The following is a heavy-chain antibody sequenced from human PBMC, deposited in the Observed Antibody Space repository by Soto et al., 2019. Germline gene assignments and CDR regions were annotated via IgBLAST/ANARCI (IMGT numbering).Heavy chain of an antibody. CDR2: VYYSGST. CDR1: GGSISSYY. V-gene: IGHV4-59*01. Sequence: SETLSLTCTVSGGSISSYYWSWIRQPPGKGLEWIGYVYYSGSTNYNPSLKSRVTISVDTSKNQFSLKLSSVTAADTAVYYCAREVIAANHFDYWGQGTLVTVPQ. J-gene: IGHJ4*02. CDR3: AREVIAANHFDY. D-gene: IGHD6-6*01.